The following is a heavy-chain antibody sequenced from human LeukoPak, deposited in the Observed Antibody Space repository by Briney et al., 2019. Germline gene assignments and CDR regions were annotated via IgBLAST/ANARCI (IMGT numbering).Heavy chain of an antibody. J-gene: IGHJ6*03. CDR2: IYDYTGST. Sequence: PSETLSLTCTVSGGSISGYHWSWIRQPPGKGLEWIGYIYDYTGSTTHHPSLKSRVTMSLDTSKNQFSLRLSSVTAADTAVYYCARGVRTIFGRPYYMDVWGKGTTVTVSS. CDR3: ARGVRTIFGRPYYMDV. D-gene: IGHD3-3*01. CDR1: GGSISGYH. V-gene: IGHV4-59*12.